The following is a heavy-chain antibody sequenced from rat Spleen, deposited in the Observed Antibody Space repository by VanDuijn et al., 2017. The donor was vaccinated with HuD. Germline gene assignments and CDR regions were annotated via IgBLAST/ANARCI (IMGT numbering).Heavy chain of an antibody. J-gene: IGHJ3*01. D-gene: IGHD3-4*01. CDR3: ATLTPLFAY. CDR2: ITHSGGNT. Sequence: EVQLVESGGGLVQPGRSLKLSCVASGFIFNNYWMTWICQAPGKGLEWVASITHSGGNTYYPDSVKGRFTISRDNAKSTLYLQMDSLRSEDTATYYCATLTPLFAYWGQGTLVTVSS. V-gene: IGHV5-31*01. CDR1: GFIFNNYW.